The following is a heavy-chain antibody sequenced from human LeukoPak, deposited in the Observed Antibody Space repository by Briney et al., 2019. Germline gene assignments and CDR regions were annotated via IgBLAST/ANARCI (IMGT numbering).Heavy chain of an antibody. CDR1: GFIVSSNY. V-gene: IGHV3-53*01. CDR3: ARVRYSSSPY. D-gene: IGHD6-6*01. Sequence: PGGSLRLSCAASGFIVSSNYMSWVRQAPGKGLEWVSVIYSGGSTYYADSVRGRFTISRDNAKNSLYLQMNSLRAEDTAVYYCARVRYSSSPYWGQGTLVTVSS. CDR2: IYSGGST. J-gene: IGHJ4*02.